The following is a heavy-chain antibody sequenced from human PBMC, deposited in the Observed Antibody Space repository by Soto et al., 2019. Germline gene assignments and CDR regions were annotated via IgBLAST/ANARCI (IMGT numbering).Heavy chain of an antibody. D-gene: IGHD6-6*01. CDR2: IYYSGST. V-gene: IGHV4-59*01. J-gene: IGHJ4*02. CDR3: ARGPAARASLTQYYFDY. Sequence: QVQLQESGPGLVKPSETLSLTCTVSGGSISSYYWSWIRQPPGKGLEWIGYIYYSGSTNYNPSLKSRVTISVDTSKNQFSLKLSSVTAADTAVYYCARGPAARASLTQYYFDYWGQGTLVSVSS. CDR1: GGSISSYY.